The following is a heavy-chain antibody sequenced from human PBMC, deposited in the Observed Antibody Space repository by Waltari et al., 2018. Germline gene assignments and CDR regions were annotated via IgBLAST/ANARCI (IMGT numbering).Heavy chain of an antibody. Sequence: EVQLVESGGGLVKPGGSLRLSCAASGFTFSNAWLSWVRQAPGKGLEWVGRIKSKTDGGTTDYAAPVKGRFTISRDDSKNTLYLQMNSLKTEDTAVYYCTTDLVGAFEDYWGQGTLVTVSS. J-gene: IGHJ4*02. V-gene: IGHV3-15*01. CDR2: IKSKTDGGTT. CDR1: GFTFSNAW. CDR3: TTDLVGAFEDY. D-gene: IGHD1-26*01.